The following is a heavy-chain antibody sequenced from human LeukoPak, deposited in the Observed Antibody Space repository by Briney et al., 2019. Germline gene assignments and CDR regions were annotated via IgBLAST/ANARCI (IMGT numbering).Heavy chain of an antibody. V-gene: IGHV1-69*13. J-gene: IGHJ4*02. Sequence: ASVKVSCKASGGTFSSYAISWVRQAPGQGLEWMGGIIPIFGTANYAQKFQGRVTITADESTSTAYMELSSLRSEDTAVYYCARDRLYCSSTSCYSAHYWGQGTLVTVSS. CDR1: GGTFSSYA. D-gene: IGHD2-2*01. CDR2: IIPIFGTA. CDR3: ARDRLYCSSTSCYSAHY.